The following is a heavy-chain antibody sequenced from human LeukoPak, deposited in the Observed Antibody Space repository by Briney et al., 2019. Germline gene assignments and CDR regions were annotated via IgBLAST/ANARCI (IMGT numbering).Heavy chain of an antibody. V-gene: IGHV3-30-3*01. J-gene: IGHJ4*02. CDR2: ISYDGSNK. D-gene: IGHD2-2*02. CDR3: ARARGVVEGVVVPAAIFDY. CDR1: GFTFSSYA. Sequence: GGSLRLSCAASGFTFSSYAMHWVRQAPGKGLEGVAVISYDGSNKYYADSVKGRFTISRDNSKNTLYLQMNSLRAEDTAVYYCARARGVVEGVVVPAAIFDYWGQGTLVTVSS.